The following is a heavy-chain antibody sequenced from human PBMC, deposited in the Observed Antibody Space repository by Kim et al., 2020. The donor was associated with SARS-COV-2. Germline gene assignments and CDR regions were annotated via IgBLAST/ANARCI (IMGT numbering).Heavy chain of an antibody. V-gene: IGHV7-4-1*02. CDR2: INTNTGNP. J-gene: IGHJ3*02. Sequence: ASVKVSCKASGYTFTSYAMNWVRQAPGQGLEWMGWINTNTGNPTYAQGFTGRFVFSLDTSVSTAYLQISSLKAEDTAVYYCARKRGELRFLEWLLYEHDAFDIWGQGTMVTVSS. CDR3: ARKRGELRFLEWLLYEHDAFDI. D-gene: IGHD3-3*01. CDR1: GYTFTSYA.